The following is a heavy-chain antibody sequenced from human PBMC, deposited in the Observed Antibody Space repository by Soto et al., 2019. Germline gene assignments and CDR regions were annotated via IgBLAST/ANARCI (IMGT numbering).Heavy chain of an antibody. CDR2: ISGYGGST. V-gene: IGHV3-23*01. CDR3: ARQQTTVTTSFDY. Sequence: EVHLLESGGGLVQPGGSLTVSCAASGFTFGAHPMSWVRLAPGKGLEWVSTISGYGGSTYYPDSLKGRFIISRDNSKNTLYLQINALRAEDTAIFFCARQQTTVTTSFDYWGQGTLVTVSS. J-gene: IGHJ4*02. D-gene: IGHD4-17*01. CDR1: GFTFGAHP.